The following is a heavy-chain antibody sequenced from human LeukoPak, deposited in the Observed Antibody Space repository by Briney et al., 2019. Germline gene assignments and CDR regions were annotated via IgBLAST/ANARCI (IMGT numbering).Heavy chain of an antibody. CDR2: ISSDGSNK. D-gene: IGHD4-23*01. CDR1: GQSFSTNA. V-gene: IGHV3-30-3*01. J-gene: IGHJ4*02. CDR3: AREVHGGPDY. Sequence: PGGSLRLSCAASGQSFSTNALHWLRQAPGKGLEWVALISSDGSNKYYADSVKGRFTISRDNSKNTLYLQVNSLRAEDTAVYSGAREVHGGPDYWGQGTLVTVSS.